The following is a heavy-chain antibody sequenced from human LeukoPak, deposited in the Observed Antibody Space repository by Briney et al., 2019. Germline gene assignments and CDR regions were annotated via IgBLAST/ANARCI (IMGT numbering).Heavy chain of an antibody. CDR1: GGPISSYC. J-gene: IGHJ3*02. CDR3: ARVLSLAGIQSCDAFDI. V-gene: IGHV4-59*01. CDR2: IYYSGST. D-gene: IGHD6-13*01. Sequence: SETLSLTCTVSGGPISSYCWSWIRQPPGKGLEWIGYIYYSGSTNYNPSLKSRVTISVDTSKNQFSLKLSSVTAADTAVYYCARVLSLAGIQSCDAFDIWGQGTMVTVSS.